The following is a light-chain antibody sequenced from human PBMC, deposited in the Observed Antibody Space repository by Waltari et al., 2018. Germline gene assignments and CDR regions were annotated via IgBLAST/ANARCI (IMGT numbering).Light chain of an antibody. Sequence: QSALTQPASVSGSPGQSITISCTGTSSDVGRFNYVSWYQQHPGKAPKVMMYEVSKRPSGVSNRFSGSKFGNTASLTISGLQAEDEADYYCSSYTTSITWVFGGGTKLTVL. CDR1: SSDVGRFNY. V-gene: IGLV2-14*01. J-gene: IGLJ3*02. CDR3: SSYTTSITWV. CDR2: EVS.